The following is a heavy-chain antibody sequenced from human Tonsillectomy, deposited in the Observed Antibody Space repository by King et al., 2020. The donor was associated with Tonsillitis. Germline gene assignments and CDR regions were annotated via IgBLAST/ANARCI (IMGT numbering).Heavy chain of an antibody. CDR3: ARGSYYDSSAYHWNFDL. CDR2: IIPIFGSP. CDR1: GGTFSSYA. Sequence: QLVQSGAEVKKPGSSVKVSCKASGGTFSSYAFTWVRQAPGQGLEWMGGIIPIFGSPNYDQKFQRRVTITADEFTSTVYMELSSLRSEDTAVYYCARGSYYDSSAYHWNFDLWGRGTLVTVSS. V-gene: IGHV1-69*01. D-gene: IGHD3-22*01. J-gene: IGHJ2*01.